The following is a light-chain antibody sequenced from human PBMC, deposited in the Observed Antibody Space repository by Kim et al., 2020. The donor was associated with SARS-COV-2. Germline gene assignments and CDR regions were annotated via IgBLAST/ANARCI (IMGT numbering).Light chain of an antibody. CDR1: KRVNDN. CDR3: QQYDEWPWT. V-gene: IGKV3-15*01. J-gene: IGKJ1*01. CDR2: GGS. Sequence: VSPGERVTLSCRSTKRVNDNLAWYQQKPGQPPRLLVYGGSVTPTYIPTRFSGSGSKTEYTLTVTSLQSEDFAIYYCQQYDEWPWTFGQGTKVDIK.